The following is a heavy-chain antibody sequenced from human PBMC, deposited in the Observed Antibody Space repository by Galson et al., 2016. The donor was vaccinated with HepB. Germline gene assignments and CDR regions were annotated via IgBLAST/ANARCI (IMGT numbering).Heavy chain of an antibody. CDR1: GFTFNNYA. V-gene: IGHV3-23*01. J-gene: IGHJ4*02. D-gene: IGHD1-26*01. Sequence: SLRLSCAASGFTFNNYAMSWVRQAPGKGLEWVSVISDSGGSTYYADSIKGRFTISRDNSKNTLYLQMNSLSAGDTAIYYCAKHSSGSYSGSPLWGQGTLVTVSS. CDR3: AKHSSGSYSGSPL. CDR2: ISDSGGST.